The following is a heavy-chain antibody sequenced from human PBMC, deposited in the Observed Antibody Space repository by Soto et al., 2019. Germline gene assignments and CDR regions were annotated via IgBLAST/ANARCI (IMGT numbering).Heavy chain of an antibody. Sequence: EVQLVESGGGWVQPGGSLRLSCAASGLTFSSYWMTWVRQAPGKGLEFLATINPDGSEKYYVDSVKGRSTISRDNAKNSLYLQMKSVRVEDTAVYYCATDLNWENFWGQGTLVIVSS. V-gene: IGHV3-7*01. D-gene: IGHD7-27*01. CDR2: INPDGSEK. J-gene: IGHJ4*02. CDR1: GLTFSSYW. CDR3: ATDLNWENF.